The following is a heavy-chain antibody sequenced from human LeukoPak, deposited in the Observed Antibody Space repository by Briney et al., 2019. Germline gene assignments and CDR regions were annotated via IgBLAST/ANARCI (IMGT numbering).Heavy chain of an antibody. J-gene: IGHJ4*02. D-gene: IGHD2-15*01. CDR3: AKGVRVADTKFDF. Sequence: GGSLRLSCAASGFTFSGYGMHWVRQAPGKGLEWVAFIRNDGSNKYYADSVEGRFTVSRDNSKNTLFLQMNSLRAEDTAVYYCAKGVRVADTKFDFWGQGALVTVSS. V-gene: IGHV3-30*02. CDR2: IRNDGSNK. CDR1: GFTFSGYG.